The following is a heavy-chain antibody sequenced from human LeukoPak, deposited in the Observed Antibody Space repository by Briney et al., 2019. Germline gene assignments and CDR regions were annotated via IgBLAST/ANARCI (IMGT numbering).Heavy chain of an antibody. CDR3: ARIVLTPPYGMDV. Sequence: GGSLRLSCAASGFTLSHYYMTWIRQAPGKGLEWLSCISSSGDTIYYADSVKGRFTIFRDDSKNSLYLEMNSLRAEDTAVYFCARIVLTPPYGMDVWGQGTTVTVSS. V-gene: IGHV3-11*04. CDR1: GFTLSHYY. D-gene: IGHD2/OR15-2a*01. J-gene: IGHJ6*02. CDR2: ISSSGDTI.